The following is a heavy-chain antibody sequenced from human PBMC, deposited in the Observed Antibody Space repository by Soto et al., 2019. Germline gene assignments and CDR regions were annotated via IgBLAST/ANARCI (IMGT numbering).Heavy chain of an antibody. J-gene: IGHJ4*02. CDR1: GYTFTSYY. V-gene: IGHV1-8*02. CDR3: ARMDYAHWFDY. D-gene: IGHD4-17*01. Sequence: ASVKVSCKASGYTFTSYYMHWVRQAPGQGLEWMGRMNPNSGNTGYAQKFQGRVTMTRNTSISTAYMELSSLRSEDTAVYYCARMDYAHWFDYWGQGTLVTVSS. CDR2: MNPNSGNT.